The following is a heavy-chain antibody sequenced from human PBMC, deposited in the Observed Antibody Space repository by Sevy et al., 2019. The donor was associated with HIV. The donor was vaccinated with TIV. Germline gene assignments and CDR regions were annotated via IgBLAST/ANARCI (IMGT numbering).Heavy chain of an antibody. CDR1: GFTFSSYS. CDR2: ISSSSSYI. J-gene: IGHJ3*02. Sequence: GGSLRLSCAASGFTFSSYSMNWVRQAPGKGLEWVSSISSSSSYIYYADSVKGRFTISRDNAKNSLYLQMNSLRAEVTAVYYCAIDLLCSSTSCYKPYFYDSSVPVDSFDIWGQGTMVTVS. V-gene: IGHV3-21*01. D-gene: IGHD2-2*02. CDR3: AIDLLCSSTSCYKPYFYDSSVPVDSFDI.